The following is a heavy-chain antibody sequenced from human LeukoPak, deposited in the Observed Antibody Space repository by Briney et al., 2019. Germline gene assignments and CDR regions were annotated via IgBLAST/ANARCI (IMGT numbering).Heavy chain of an antibody. CDR1: GFTVSSNY. CDR2: IYSGGST. Sequence: GGSLRLSCAASGFTVSSNYMSWVRQAPGKGLEWVSVIYSGGSTYYADSVKGRFTISRDNSKNTLYLQMNSLRAEDTAVYYCARSRGWLQSHPLDYWGQGTLVTVSS. D-gene: IGHD5-24*01. V-gene: IGHV3-66*01. CDR3: ARSRGWLQSHPLDY. J-gene: IGHJ4*02.